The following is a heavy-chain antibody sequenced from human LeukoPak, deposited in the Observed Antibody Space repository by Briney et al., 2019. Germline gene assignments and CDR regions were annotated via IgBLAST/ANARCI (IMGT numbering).Heavy chain of an antibody. CDR2: LYHSDSA. CDR3: ARQHDSYYYYYIDV. Sequence: PSETLSLXCAVSGYSISNGYYWVWILQPPGRGLEWIGSLYHSDSAYYNTSLRSRVSMSVDTSKNQFSLTLSFVTAADTAVYYCARQHDSYYYYYIDVWGSGTTVTVSS. CDR1: GYSISNGYY. J-gene: IGHJ6*03. V-gene: IGHV4-38-2*01.